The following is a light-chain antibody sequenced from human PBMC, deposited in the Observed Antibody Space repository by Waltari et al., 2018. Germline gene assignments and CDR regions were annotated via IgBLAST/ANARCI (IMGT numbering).Light chain of an antibody. CDR1: QSVSRF. J-gene: IGKJ1*01. V-gene: IGKV3-20*01. CDR2: GAS. Sequence: EIVLTQSPGTLSLSPGERATLSCMASQSVSRFLAWYQQKPGQAPRLLISGASSRATGIPDRFSGSGSGTDFSLTISRLEPEDFAVYYCQKYDRLPATFGQGTKVEIK. CDR3: QKYDRLPAT.